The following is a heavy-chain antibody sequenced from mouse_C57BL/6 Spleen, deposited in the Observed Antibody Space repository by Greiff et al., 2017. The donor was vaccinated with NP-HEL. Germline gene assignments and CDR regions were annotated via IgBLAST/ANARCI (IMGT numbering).Heavy chain of an antibody. CDR2: ISSGGDYI. CDR1: GFTFSSYA. V-gene: IGHV5-9-1*02. J-gene: IGHJ2*01. Sequence: EVQGVESGEGLVKPGGSLKLSCAASGFTFSSYAMSWVRQTPEKRLEWVAYISSGGDYIYYADTVKGRFTISRDNARNTLYLQMSSLKSEDTAMYYCTRDPGLYYFDYWDQGTTLTVSS. CDR3: TRDPGLYYFDY.